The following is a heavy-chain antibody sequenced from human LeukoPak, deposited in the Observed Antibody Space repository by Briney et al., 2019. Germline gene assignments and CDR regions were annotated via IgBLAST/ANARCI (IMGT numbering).Heavy chain of an antibody. D-gene: IGHD1-7*01. J-gene: IGHJ3*02. V-gene: IGHV4-39*01. CDR2: IYYSGST. CDR1: GGSISSSSYY. CDR3: AGRFGNYGDDAFDI. Sequence: SETLSLTCTVSGGSISSSSYYWGWICQPPGKGLEWIGSIYYSGSTYYNPSLKSRVTISVGTSKNQFSLKLSSVTAADTAVYYCAGRFGNYGDDAFDIWGQGTMVTVSS.